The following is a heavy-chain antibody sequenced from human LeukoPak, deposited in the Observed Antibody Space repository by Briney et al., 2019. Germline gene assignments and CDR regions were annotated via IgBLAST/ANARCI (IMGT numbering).Heavy chain of an antibody. CDR2: IAYDGSNK. V-gene: IGHV3-30*04. D-gene: IGHD3-3*01. CDR3: ARDPSVGVVPSMTDY. CDR1: GFNFRSYA. J-gene: IGHJ4*02. Sequence: PGGSLRLSCAASGFNFRSYAMHWVRQAPGKGLEWVALIAYDGSNKSYGDSVKGRFTISRDNSKNTLYLQMNSLRGEDTAVYYCARDPSVGVVPSMTDYWGQGTLVTVSS.